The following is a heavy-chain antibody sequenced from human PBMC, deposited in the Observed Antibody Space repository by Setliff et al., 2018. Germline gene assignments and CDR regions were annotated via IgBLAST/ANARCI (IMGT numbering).Heavy chain of an antibody. V-gene: IGHV3-7*03. J-gene: IGHJ4*02. Sequence: PGESLKISCAASGFSFSSYIINWVRQAPGKGLECVANIKKDGSETHYVDSVKGRFIISRDNAKDSLYLQMNSLRGEDTAVYYCARGTSGWFPHDYWGQGTLVTVSS. CDR1: GFSFSSYI. D-gene: IGHD6-19*01. CDR2: IKKDGSET. CDR3: ARGTSGWFPHDY.